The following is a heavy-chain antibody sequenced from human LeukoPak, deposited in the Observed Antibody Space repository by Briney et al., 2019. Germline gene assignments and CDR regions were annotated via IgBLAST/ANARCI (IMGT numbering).Heavy chain of an antibody. Sequence: GGSLRLSCTASGFTFNNYWMHWVRQAPGKGLVWVSRINSDGSSTRYADSVKGRFTISRDNAKNTLYLQMNSLRGEDTAVYYCAKDRGMFLVGYLDYWGQGTLVTVSS. D-gene: IGHD2-15*01. V-gene: IGHV3-74*01. CDR2: INSDGSST. J-gene: IGHJ4*02. CDR3: AKDRGMFLVGYLDY. CDR1: GFTFNNYW.